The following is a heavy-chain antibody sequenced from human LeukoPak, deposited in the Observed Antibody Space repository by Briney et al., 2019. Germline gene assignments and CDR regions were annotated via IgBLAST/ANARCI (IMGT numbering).Heavy chain of an antibody. CDR2: ISYDGSNK. D-gene: IGHD2-2*01. V-gene: IGHV3-30-3*01. Sequence: PGRSLRLSCAASGFTFSSYAMHWVRQAPGKGLEWVAVISYDGSNKYYADSVKGRFTISRDNSKNTLYLQMNSLRAEDTAVYYCARGTYGGYQPLDYWGQGTLVTVSS. CDR3: ARGTYGGYQPLDY. J-gene: IGHJ4*02. CDR1: GFTFSSYA.